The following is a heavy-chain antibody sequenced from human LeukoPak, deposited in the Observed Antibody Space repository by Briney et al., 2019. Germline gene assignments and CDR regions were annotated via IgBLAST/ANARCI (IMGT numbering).Heavy chain of an antibody. CDR3: ARELLWFGDRLSY. J-gene: IGHJ4*02. CDR2: ISGSGGST. D-gene: IGHD3-10*01. Sequence: PGGSLRLSCAASGFTFSSYAMSWVRQAPGKGLEWVSAISGSGGSTCYADSVKGRFTISRDNSRNTLYLQMNSLRAEDTAVYYCARELLWFGDRLSYWGQGTLVTVSS. CDR1: GFTFSSYA. V-gene: IGHV3-23*01.